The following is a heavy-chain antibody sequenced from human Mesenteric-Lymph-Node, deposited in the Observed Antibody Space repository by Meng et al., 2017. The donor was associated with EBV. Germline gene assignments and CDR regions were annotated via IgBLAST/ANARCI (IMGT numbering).Heavy chain of an antibody. J-gene: IGHJ5*01. Sequence: QVQLVQSGAEVKKPGSPVKVSCKASGGTFSSYGSSWVRQAPGQGLEWMGGIIPIFGTANYAQKFQGRVTITADESTRTAYMELSSLRSEDTAVYYCATEARSRTFNWFDSWGQGTLVTVSS. CDR1: GGTFSSYG. CDR2: IIPIFGTA. CDR3: ATEARSRTFNWFDS. V-gene: IGHV1-69*01. D-gene: IGHD1-1*01.